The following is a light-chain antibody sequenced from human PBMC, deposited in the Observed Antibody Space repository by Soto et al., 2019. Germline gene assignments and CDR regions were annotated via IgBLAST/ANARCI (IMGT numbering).Light chain of an antibody. Sequence: EIVLTQSPATLSVSPGERATLSCRASQNVSSDLAWYQQNLGQAPRLLIYGASSRATGIPDRFSGSGSGTDFTLTISRLEPEDFAVYYCQQYGSSPPITFGQGTRLEIK. CDR3: QQYGSSPPIT. CDR2: GAS. CDR1: QNVSSD. J-gene: IGKJ5*01. V-gene: IGKV3-20*01.